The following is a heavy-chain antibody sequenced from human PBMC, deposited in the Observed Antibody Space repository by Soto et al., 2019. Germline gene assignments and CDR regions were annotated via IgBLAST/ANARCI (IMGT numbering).Heavy chain of an antibody. CDR3: ARERGAGTYQGSDY. V-gene: IGHV4-4*02. CDR2: VHHTGNP. D-gene: IGHD2-2*01. J-gene: IGHJ4*02. Sequence: QVQLQESGPGLVKPSGTLSLTCAVSGGSISTNNWWHWIRQPPGEGLEWIGEVHHTGNPNYSPSLMIRVTMSRDESRNQFSLSLTSVTDAATAVYYCARERGAGTYQGSDYWGRGTLVTVCS. CDR1: GGSISTNNW.